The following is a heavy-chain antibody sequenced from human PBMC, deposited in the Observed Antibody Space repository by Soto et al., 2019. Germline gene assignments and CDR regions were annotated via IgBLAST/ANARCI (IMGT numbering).Heavy chain of an antibody. J-gene: IGHJ6*02. CDR3: AREWGGIVVVPAAHPESGMDV. D-gene: IGHD2-2*01. Sequence: EVQLVESGGGLVQPGGSLRLSCAASGFTFSSYSMNWVRQAPGKGLEWVSYISSSSSTIYYADSVKGRFTISRDNSNNSRYLQTNRLRAEDTAVYYCAREWGGIVVVPAAHPESGMDVWGQGTTVTVSS. V-gene: IGHV3-48*01. CDR2: ISSSSSTI. CDR1: GFTFSSYS.